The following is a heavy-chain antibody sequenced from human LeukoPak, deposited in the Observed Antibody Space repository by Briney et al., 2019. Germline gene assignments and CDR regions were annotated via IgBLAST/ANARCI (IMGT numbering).Heavy chain of an antibody. J-gene: IGHJ5*02. D-gene: IGHD1-1*01. CDR2: ISEDGRT. V-gene: IGHV3-23*01. CDR3: AKGTTNWDGYKGNYDP. Sequence: GGSLRLSCAASGFTFSSHVMIWVRRAPGRGLQWVSVISEDGRTYYADSVKGRFTISRDNSKNTLFLQMNSLRAEDTAIYYCAKGTTNWDGYKGNYDPWGQGTLVTV. CDR1: GFTFSSHV.